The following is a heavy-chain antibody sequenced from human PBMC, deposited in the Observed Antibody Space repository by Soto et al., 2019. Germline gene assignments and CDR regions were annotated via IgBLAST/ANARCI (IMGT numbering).Heavy chain of an antibody. CDR2: ISYDGSNK. D-gene: IGHD2-2*01. CDR3: AKDFSRLDGGIVVVPAAMSFDY. V-gene: IGHV3-30*18. Sequence: GSLGLSCAASGFTFSSYGMHGVRQAAGKGLEWVAVISYDGSNKYYADSVKGRFTISRDNSKNTLYLQMNSLRAEETAVYYCAKDFSRLDGGIVVVPAAMSFDYWGQGTLVTVSS. J-gene: IGHJ4*02. CDR1: GFTFSSYG.